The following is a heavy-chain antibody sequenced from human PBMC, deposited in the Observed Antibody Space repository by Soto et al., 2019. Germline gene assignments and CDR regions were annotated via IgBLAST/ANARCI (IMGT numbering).Heavy chain of an antibody. CDR1: GYTFTTYG. D-gene: IGHD3-9*01. V-gene: IGHV1-18*04. Sequence: GASVKVSCKASGYTFTTYGITWVRQAPGQGLEWMGWISAYSGNTNYAQKFQGRVTMTPDTSTSTAYMELRSLRSDDTAVYYCARPSNDVLTGPSDAFDIWGQGTMVTVSS. J-gene: IGHJ3*02. CDR3: ARPSNDVLTGPSDAFDI. CDR2: ISAYSGNT.